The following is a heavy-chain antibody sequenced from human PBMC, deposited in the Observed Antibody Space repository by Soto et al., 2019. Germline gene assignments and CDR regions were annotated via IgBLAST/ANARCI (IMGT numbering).Heavy chain of an antibody. J-gene: IGHJ4*02. Sequence: GGSLRLSCTVSRFTSSSYVMAWVRQAPGKGLEWVSHISASGRSTSYADSVKGRFTVSRDNSKNTLFLQMNGLRAEDTAVYYCAKGGTSSISELDYWGRGTLVTVSS. V-gene: IGHV3-23*01. D-gene: IGHD2-2*01. CDR3: AKGGTSSISELDY. CDR1: RFTSSSYV. CDR2: ISASGRST.